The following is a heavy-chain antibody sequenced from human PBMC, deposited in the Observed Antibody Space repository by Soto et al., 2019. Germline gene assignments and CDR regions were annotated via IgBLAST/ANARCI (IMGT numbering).Heavy chain of an antibody. CDR2: MNPNSGNT. V-gene: IGHV1-8*01. J-gene: IGHJ6*03. CDR3: ARVGKVRYCSSTSCQQGYYYYYYMDV. CDR1: GYTFTSYD. Sequence: ASVKVSCKASGYTFTSYDINWVRQATGQGLEWMGWMNPNSGNTGYAQKFQGRVTMTRNTSISTAYMELSSLRSEDTAVYYCARVGKVRYCSSTSCQQGYYYYYYMDVWGKGTTVTVSS. D-gene: IGHD2-2*01.